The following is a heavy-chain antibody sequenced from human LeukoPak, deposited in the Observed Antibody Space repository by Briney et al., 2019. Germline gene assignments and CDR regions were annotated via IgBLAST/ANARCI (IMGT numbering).Heavy chain of an antibody. CDR3: AKDLTTAMAGGYYGMDV. Sequence: GGSLRLSCAASGFTFDDYAMHWVRQAPGKGLEWVSGISWNGGSIGYADSVKGRFSISRDNAKNSLYLQMNSLRAEDTALYYCAKDLTTAMAGGYYGMDVWGQGTTVTVSS. J-gene: IGHJ6*02. V-gene: IGHV3-9*01. CDR1: GFTFDDYA. D-gene: IGHD5-18*01. CDR2: ISWNGGSI.